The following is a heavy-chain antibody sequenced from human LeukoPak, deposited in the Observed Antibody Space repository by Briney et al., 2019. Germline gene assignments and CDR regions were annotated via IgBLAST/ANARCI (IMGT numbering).Heavy chain of an antibody. D-gene: IGHD3-10*01. CDR1: GGSISSGDYY. Sequence: PSETLSLTCTVSGGSISSGDYYWGWIRQPPGKGLEWIGYIYYSGSTYYNPSLKSRVTISVDTSKNQFSLKLSSVTAADTAVYYCARAMALGPFDYWGQGTLVTVSS. J-gene: IGHJ4*02. V-gene: IGHV4-30-4*08. CDR2: IYYSGST. CDR3: ARAMALGPFDY.